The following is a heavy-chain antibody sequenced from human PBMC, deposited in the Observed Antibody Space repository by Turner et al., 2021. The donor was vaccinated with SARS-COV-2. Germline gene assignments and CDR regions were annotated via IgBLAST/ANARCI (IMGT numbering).Heavy chain of an antibody. V-gene: IGHV3-30*18. CDR2: ISYDGSNK. Sequence: GGVVQPGRSLRLSCAASGFTFSSYGMHWVRQAPGKGLEWVAVISYDGSNKYYADSVKGRFTISRDNSKNTLYPQMDSLRAEETAVYYCAKDAAPFLLYGGEPKYYFDYWGQGTLVTVSS. CDR3: AKDAAPFLLYGGEPKYYFDY. D-gene: IGHD3-10*01. CDR1: GFTFSSYG. J-gene: IGHJ4*02.